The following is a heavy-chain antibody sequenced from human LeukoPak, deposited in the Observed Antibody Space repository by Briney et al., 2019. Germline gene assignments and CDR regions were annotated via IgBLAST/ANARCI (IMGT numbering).Heavy chain of an antibody. CDR1: GGSISSYY. CDR3: ARGRYCSGGSCYYFDY. Sequence: SETLSLTCTVSGGSISSYYWSWIRQPPGKGLEWIGYIYYSESTNYNPSLKSRVTISVDTSKNQFSLKLSSVTAADTAVYYCARGRYCSGGSCYYFDYWGQGTLVTVSS. V-gene: IGHV4-59*01. J-gene: IGHJ4*02. CDR2: IYYSEST. D-gene: IGHD2-15*01.